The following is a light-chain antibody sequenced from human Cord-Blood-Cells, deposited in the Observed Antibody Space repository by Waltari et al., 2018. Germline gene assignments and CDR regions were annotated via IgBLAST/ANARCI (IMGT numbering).Light chain of an antibody. Sequence: DIVMTQSPDSLAVSLGERATIHCKSSQSVLYSSKNKNYLAWYQQKPGQPPKLLIYWASTRESGVPDRCGGSGSGTDFTLTISSLQAEDVAVYYCQQYYSTPLTFGGGTKVEIK. CDR1: QSVLYSSKNKNY. CDR2: WAS. CDR3: QQYYSTPLT. V-gene: IGKV4-1*01. J-gene: IGKJ4*01.